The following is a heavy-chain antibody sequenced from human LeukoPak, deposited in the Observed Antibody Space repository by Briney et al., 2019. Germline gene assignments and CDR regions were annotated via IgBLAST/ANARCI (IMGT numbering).Heavy chain of an antibody. J-gene: IGHJ4*02. D-gene: IGHD1-26*01. Sequence: GGSLRLSCAASGFTFNGYAIHWVRQAPGKGLEWVSSISYTGTYIYYADPVKGRFTISRDNAQNSLYLQMNSLRAEDTAIYYCVRDRGTYRPIDYWGQGTLVTVSS. V-gene: IGHV3-21*04. CDR1: GFTFNGYA. CDR3: VRDRGTYRPIDY. CDR2: ISYTGTYI.